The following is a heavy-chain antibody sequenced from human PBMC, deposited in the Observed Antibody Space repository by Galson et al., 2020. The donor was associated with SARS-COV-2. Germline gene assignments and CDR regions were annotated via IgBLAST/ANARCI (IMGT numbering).Heavy chain of an antibody. CDR1: GLTFSNYG. Sequence: SLRLSCAASGLTFSNYGMHWVRQAPGKGLEWVATISYGGSNEYYSDSVKGRFTISRDNPKNTLYLQMNSLRPEDTAVYYCATRLGYSSGWPPDYWGQGTLVTVSS. J-gene: IGHJ4*02. CDR2: ISYGGSNE. V-gene: IGHV3-30*03. D-gene: IGHD6-19*01. CDR3: ATRLGYSSGWPPDY.